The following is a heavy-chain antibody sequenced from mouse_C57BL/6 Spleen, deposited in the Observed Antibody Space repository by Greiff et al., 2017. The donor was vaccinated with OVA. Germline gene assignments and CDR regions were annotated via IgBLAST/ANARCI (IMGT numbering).Heavy chain of an antibody. D-gene: IGHD1-1*01. Sequence: VQLQQPGAELVRPGSSVMLSCKASGYTFTSYWMHWVKQRPIQGLEWIGNIDPSDSETHYNQKFKDKATLTVDKSSSTAYMQLSSLTSEDSAVYYCARPLLRGSYFDYWGQGTTLTVSS. V-gene: IGHV1-52*01. CDR3: ARPLLRGSYFDY. CDR2: IDPSDSET. J-gene: IGHJ2*01. CDR1: GYTFTSYW.